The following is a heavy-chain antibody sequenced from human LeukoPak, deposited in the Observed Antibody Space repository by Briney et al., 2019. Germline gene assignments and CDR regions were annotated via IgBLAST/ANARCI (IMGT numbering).Heavy chain of an antibody. V-gene: IGHV1-2*02. CDR1: GYTFTGYY. J-gene: IGHJ4*02. D-gene: IGHD3-10*01. CDR2: INPNSGGT. CDR3: AREQNTMVRGVPSL. Sequence: GASVKVSCKASGYTFTGYYMHWVRQAPGQGLEWMGWINPNSGGTNYAQKFQGRVTMTRDTSISTAYMELSRLRSDDTAVYYCAREQNTMVRGVPSLWGQGTLVTVSS.